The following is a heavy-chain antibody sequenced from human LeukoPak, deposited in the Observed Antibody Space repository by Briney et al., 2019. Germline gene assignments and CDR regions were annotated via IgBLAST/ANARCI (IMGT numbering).Heavy chain of an antibody. Sequence: SQTLSLTCSVSGDSINSGNYFWNWIRQSPERGLEWLGYVHSSGRTHYNPSLKSRVTISVDTSKNQFSLKLSSVTAADTAVYYCARHFEGGNLGAFDAFDIWGQGTMVTVSS. CDR1: GDSINSGNYF. J-gene: IGHJ3*02. V-gene: IGHV4-30-4*01. CDR2: VHSSGRT. CDR3: ARHFEGGNLGAFDAFDI. D-gene: IGHD4-23*01.